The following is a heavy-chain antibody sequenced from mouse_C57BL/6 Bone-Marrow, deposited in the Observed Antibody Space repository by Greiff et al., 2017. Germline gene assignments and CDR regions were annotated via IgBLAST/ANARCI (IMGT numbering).Heavy chain of an antibody. V-gene: IGHV14-4*01. CDR2: IDPENGDT. CDR3: TTAVTTRVDY. Sequence: VQLQQSGAELVRPGASVKLSCTASGFNIKDDYMHWVKQRPEQGLEWIGWIDPENGDTEYASKFQGKATITADTSSNTAYLQLSSLTSEDTAVYCCTTAVTTRVDYWGQGTTLTVSS. J-gene: IGHJ2*01. CDR1: GFNIKDDY. D-gene: IGHD2-2*01.